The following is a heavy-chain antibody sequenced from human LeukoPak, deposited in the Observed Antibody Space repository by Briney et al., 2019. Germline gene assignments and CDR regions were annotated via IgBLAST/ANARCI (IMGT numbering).Heavy chain of an antibody. CDR3: AREGSESYGSGSYHH. Sequence: PGGSLRLSCAASGFTFSDYYMSWIRQAPGKGLGWVSYISTSGTTINYADSVKGRFTISRDNAKNSLYLQMNSLRADDTAVYYCAREGSESYGSGSYHHWGQGTLVTVSS. J-gene: IGHJ5*02. V-gene: IGHV3-11*04. D-gene: IGHD3-10*01. CDR2: ISTSGTTI. CDR1: GFTFSDYY.